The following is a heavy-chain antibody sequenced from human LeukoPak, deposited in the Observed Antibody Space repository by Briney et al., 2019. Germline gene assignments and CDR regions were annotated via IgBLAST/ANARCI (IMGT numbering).Heavy chain of an antibody. J-gene: IGHJ4*02. CDR2: ISSSGSTI. Sequence: LSLTCTVSGGSISSGGYYWSWIRQAPGKGLEWVSYISSSGSTIYYADSVKGRFTISRDNAKNSLYLQMNSLRAEDTAVYYCATRHDYDFWSGYLNPQNYYFDYWGQGTLVTVSS. CDR1: GGSISSGGYY. V-gene: IGHV3-11*01. D-gene: IGHD3-3*01. CDR3: ATRHDYDFWSGYLNPQNYYFDY.